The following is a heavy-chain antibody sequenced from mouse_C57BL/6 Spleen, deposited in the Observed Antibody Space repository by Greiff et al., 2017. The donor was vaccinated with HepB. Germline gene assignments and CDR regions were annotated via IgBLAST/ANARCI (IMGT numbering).Heavy chain of an antibody. V-gene: IGHV1-85*01. CDR1: GYTFTSYD. Sequence: VQLQQSGPELVKPGASVKLSCKASGYTFTSYDINWVKQRPGQGLEWIGWIYPRDGSTKYNEKFKGKATLTVDTSSSTAYMELHSLTSEDSAVYFCARKGILLRYSAWFAYWGQGTLVTVSA. J-gene: IGHJ3*01. CDR2: IYPRDGST. CDR3: ARKGILLRYSAWFAY. D-gene: IGHD1-1*01.